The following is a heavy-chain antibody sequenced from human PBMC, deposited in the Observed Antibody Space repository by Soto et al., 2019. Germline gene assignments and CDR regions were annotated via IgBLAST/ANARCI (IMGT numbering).Heavy chain of an antibody. CDR1: GGTFSSYT. D-gene: IGHD3-10*01. CDR2: VIPILGIA. J-gene: IGHJ5*02. V-gene: IGHV1-69*08. CDR3: ARDATMVRGFDP. Sequence: QVQLVQSGAEVKKPGSSVKVSCKASGGTFSSYTISWVRQAPGQGLEWMGRVIPILGIANYAQKFQGRVTITADKSTSTAYMELSSLRSEDTAVYYCARDATMVRGFDPWGQGTLVTVSS.